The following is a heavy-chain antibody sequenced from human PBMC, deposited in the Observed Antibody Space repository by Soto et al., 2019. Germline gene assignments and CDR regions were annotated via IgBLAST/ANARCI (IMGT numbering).Heavy chain of an antibody. CDR3: TRVGGYYGDYPNFDY. V-gene: IGHV4-59*01. J-gene: IGHJ4*02. Sequence: SETLSLTCTVSGSSISPFYWSWIWQPPGRGLEWIGYIYYTGSTKCNPSLKSRVTLSLGTSRNQLSLKLSSVTAADTAVYFCTRVGGYYGDYPNFDYWGPGTLVTVSS. D-gene: IGHD4-17*01. CDR2: IYYTGST. CDR1: GSSISPFY.